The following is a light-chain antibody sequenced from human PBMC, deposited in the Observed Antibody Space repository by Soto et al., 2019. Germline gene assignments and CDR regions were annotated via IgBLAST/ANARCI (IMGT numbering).Light chain of an antibody. CDR2: XAY. CDR3: QRYNNWPPSWT. J-gene: IGKJ1*01. Sequence: IVMTQSPATLSVSLGERATLSCRASQGVSSNLVWSKGKPGQAPRLIIXXAYXRATGIPARFSVSGSGTEFTLTIRSLQSEDFSVEYCQRYNNWPPSWTFGQGTKVDI. CDR1: QGVSSN. V-gene: IGKV3-15*01.